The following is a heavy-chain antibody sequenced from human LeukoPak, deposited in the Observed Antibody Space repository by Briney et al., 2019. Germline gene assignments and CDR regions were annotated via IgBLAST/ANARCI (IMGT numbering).Heavy chain of an antibody. CDR1: GGSISSGDYY. D-gene: IGHD1-1*01. V-gene: IGHV4-30-4*08. CDR2: IYYTGST. CDR3: ARLWRAAIDY. Sequence: MPSQTLSLTCTVSGGSISSGDYYWSWIRQPPGKGLEWIGYIYYTGSTYYNPSLKSRVSISVDTSKNQFSLKLSSVTAADTAVYYCARLWRAAIDYGGQGTLVTVSS. J-gene: IGHJ4*02.